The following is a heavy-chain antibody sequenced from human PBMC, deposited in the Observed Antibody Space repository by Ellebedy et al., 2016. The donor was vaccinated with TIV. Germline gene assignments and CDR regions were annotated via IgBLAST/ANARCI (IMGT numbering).Heavy chain of an antibody. CDR1: GFTFSSYA. J-gene: IGHJ6*02. CDR2: ISWNSGSI. CDR3: AKAGGAGKNYYYYGMDV. Sequence: SLKISXAASGFTFSSYAMSWVRQAPGKGLEWVSGISWNSGSIGYADSVKGRFTISRDNAKNSLYLQMNSLRAEDTALYYCAKAGGAGKNYYYYGMDVWGQGTTVTVSS. V-gene: IGHV3-9*01. D-gene: IGHD3-10*01.